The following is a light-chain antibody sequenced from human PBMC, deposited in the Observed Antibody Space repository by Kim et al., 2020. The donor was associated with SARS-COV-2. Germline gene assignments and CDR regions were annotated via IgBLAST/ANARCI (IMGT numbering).Light chain of an antibody. CDR2: GAS. CDR3: QQYGTLPIT. CDR1: HTVLSNY. Sequence: EIVLTQSPDTLSLSPGEIATLSCGASHTVLSNYLAWYQQKPGQAPRLLIYGASGRATGIPDRFSGSGSGTDFTLTIRRLEPEDFAIYYCQQYGTLPITFGQGTRLEIK. J-gene: IGKJ5*01. V-gene: IGKV3-20*01.